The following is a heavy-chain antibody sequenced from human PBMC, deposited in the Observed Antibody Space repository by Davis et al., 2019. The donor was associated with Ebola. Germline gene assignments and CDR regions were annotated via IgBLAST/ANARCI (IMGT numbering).Heavy chain of an antibody. CDR1: GGSISSGGYY. D-gene: IGHD6-19*01. V-gene: IGHV4-31*03. CDR3: ATVIRGWTSAY. Sequence: SETLSLTCTVSGGSISSGGYYWSWIRQHPGRGLEWIGYISYSVNTYYNPSLQSRLTISVDTSKNHFSLKLTSVTAADTAVYYCATVIRGWTSAYWGQGILVTVSS. J-gene: IGHJ4*02. CDR2: ISYSVNT.